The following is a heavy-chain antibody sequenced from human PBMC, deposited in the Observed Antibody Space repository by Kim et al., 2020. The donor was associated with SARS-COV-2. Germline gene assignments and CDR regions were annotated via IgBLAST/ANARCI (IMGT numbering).Heavy chain of an antibody. V-gene: IGHV3-33*01. CDR1: GFTFSSYG. Sequence: GGSLRLSCAASGFTFSSYGMHWVRQAPGKGLEWVAVIWYDGSNKYYADSVKGRFTISRDNSKNTLYLQMNSLRAEDTAVYYCARDGTGDLGAFDIWGQGTMVTVSS. CDR3: ARDGTGDLGAFDI. J-gene: IGHJ3*02. CDR2: IWYDGSNK. D-gene: IGHD7-27*01.